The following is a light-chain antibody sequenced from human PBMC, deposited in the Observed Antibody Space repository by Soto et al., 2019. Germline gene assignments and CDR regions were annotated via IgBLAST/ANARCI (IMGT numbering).Light chain of an antibody. CDR2: GAS. CDR1: QSVSSN. CDR3: QNYNGAPWT. J-gene: IGKJ1*01. V-gene: IGKV3-15*01. Sequence: EIVMTQSPATLSVSPGERATLSCRASQSVSSNLAWYQQKPGQAPRLLIYGASTRATGIPARFSGSGSGTDFTLTISSLQPEDVATYYCQNYNGAPWTFGQGTKVEIK.